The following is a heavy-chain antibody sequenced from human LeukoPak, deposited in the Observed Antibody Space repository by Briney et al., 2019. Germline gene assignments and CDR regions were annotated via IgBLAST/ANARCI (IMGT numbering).Heavy chain of an antibody. CDR3: ATDISTHYFGS. V-gene: IGHV3-30*02. Sequence: GGSLRLSCAASGISFRSYGMHWVRRAPGKGLEWVTFIWYDASNKYYAESVKGRFTISRDNSRNTVFLQMNSLRAEDTAIYYCATDISTHYFGSWGQGTLVTVSS. CDR1: GISFRSYG. CDR2: IWYDASNK. J-gene: IGHJ4*02. D-gene: IGHD3-9*01.